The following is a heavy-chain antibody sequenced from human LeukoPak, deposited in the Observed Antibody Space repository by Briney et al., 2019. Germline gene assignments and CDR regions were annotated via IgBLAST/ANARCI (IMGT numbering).Heavy chain of an antibody. V-gene: IGHV1-69*01. J-gene: IGHJ6*03. Sequence: GSSVKVSCKASGGTFSSYAISWVRQATGQGLEWMGGIIPIFGTANYAQKFQGRVTITADESTSTAYMELGSLRSEDTAVYYCARSEQTGTDYYYYMDVWGKGTTVSVSS. D-gene: IGHD1-7*01. CDR3: ARSEQTGTDYYYYMDV. CDR2: IIPIFGTA. CDR1: GGTFSSYA.